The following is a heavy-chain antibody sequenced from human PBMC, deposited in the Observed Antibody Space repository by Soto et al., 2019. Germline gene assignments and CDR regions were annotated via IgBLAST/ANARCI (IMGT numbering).Heavy chain of an antibody. D-gene: IGHD3-22*01. CDR2: ISWNSGSI. Sequence: PGGSLRLSCAASGFTFDDYAMHWVRQAPGKGLEWVSGISWNSGSIGYADSVKGRFTISRDNAKNSLYLQMNSLRAEDTALYYCAKSASYYYDRSGYDAFDIWGQGTMVTVSS. CDR1: GFTFDDYA. V-gene: IGHV3-9*01. J-gene: IGHJ3*02. CDR3: AKSASYYYDRSGYDAFDI.